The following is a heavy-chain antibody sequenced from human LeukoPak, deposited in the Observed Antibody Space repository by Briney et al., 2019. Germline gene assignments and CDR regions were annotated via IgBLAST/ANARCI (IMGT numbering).Heavy chain of an antibody. CDR2: ISSSSSYI. Sequence: GGSLRLSCAASGFTFSSYSMNWVRQAPGKGLEWVSSISSSSSYIYYADSVKGRFTISRDNAKNSLYLQMNSLRAEDTAVYYCARDQYYYDSSGYYYEDDYWGQGTLVTVSS. CDR1: GFTFSSYS. D-gene: IGHD3-22*01. J-gene: IGHJ4*02. V-gene: IGHV3-21*01. CDR3: ARDQYYYDSSGYYYEDDY.